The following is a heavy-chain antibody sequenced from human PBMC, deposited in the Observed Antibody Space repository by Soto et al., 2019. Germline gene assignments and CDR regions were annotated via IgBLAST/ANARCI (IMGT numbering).Heavy chain of an antibody. CDR2: IYSGGST. CDR3: ARGTSSGYYDFDY. J-gene: IGHJ4*02. CDR1: GFTVSRNY. D-gene: IGHD3-22*01. V-gene: IGHV3-53*01. Sequence: GGSLRLSCAASGFTVSRNYMSWVRQAPGKGLEWVSVIYSGGSTYYADSVKGRFTISRDNSRNTLYLQMNSLRAEDTAVYYCARGTSSGYYDFDYWGQGTLVTVSS.